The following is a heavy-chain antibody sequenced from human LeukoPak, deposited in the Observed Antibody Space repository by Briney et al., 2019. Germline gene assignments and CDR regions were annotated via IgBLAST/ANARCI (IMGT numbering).Heavy chain of an antibody. CDR3: AKGLVGQWLPKSYFDY. CDR2: ISWNSGSI. J-gene: IGHJ4*02. CDR1: GFSISASA. V-gene: IGHV3-9*01. D-gene: IGHD6-19*01. Sequence: ALKLSCAASGFSISASAMHWVRQAPGKGLEWVSGISWNSGSIGYADSVKGRFTISRDNAKNSLYLQMNSLRAEDTALYYCAKGLVGQWLPKSYFDYWGQGTLVTVSS.